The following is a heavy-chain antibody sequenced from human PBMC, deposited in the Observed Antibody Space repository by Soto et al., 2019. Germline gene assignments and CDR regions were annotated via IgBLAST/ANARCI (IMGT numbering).Heavy chain of an antibody. CDR1: GGSFSGYY. Sequence: QVQLQQWGAGLLKPSETLSHTCAVYGGSFSGYYWSWIRQPPGKGLEWIGEINHSGSTNYNPSLKSRVTISVDTSKNQFSLKLSSVTAADTAVYYCATERVRGSRSLDKHGMDVWGQGTTVTVSS. CDR3: ATERVRGSRSLDKHGMDV. J-gene: IGHJ6*02. V-gene: IGHV4-34*01. CDR2: INHSGST. D-gene: IGHD3-10*01.